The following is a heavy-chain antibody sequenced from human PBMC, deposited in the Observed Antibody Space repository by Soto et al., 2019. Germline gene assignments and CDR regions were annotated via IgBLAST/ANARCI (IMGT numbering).Heavy chain of an antibody. J-gene: IGHJ4*02. CDR3: ARQDDYVWGSYRPFDY. CDR1: GFTFSSYS. D-gene: IGHD3-16*02. CDR2: ISSSSSTI. V-gene: IGHV3-48*02. Sequence: EVQLVESGGGLVQPGGSLRLFCAASGFTFSSYSMNWVRQAPGKGLEWVSYISSSSSTIYYADSVKGRFTISRDNAKNSLYLQMNSLRDEDTAVYYCARQDDYVWGSYRPFDYWGQGTLVTVSS.